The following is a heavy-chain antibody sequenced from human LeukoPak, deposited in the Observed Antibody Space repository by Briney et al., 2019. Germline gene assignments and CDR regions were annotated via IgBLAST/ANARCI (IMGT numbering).Heavy chain of an antibody. Sequence: GASVKVSCKAPGYTFTGYYMHWVRQAPGQGLEWMGWINPNSGGTNYAQKFQGRVTMTRDTSISTAYMELSRLRSDDTAVYYCARDPSIAAALTGYYFDYWGQGTLVTVSS. D-gene: IGHD6-13*01. J-gene: IGHJ4*02. CDR2: INPNSGGT. CDR1: GYTFTGYY. V-gene: IGHV1-2*02. CDR3: ARDPSIAAALTGYYFDY.